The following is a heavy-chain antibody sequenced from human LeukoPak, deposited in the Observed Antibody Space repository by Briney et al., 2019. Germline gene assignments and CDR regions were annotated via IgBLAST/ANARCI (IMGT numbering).Heavy chain of an antibody. CDR2: INHSGST. D-gene: IGHD4-17*01. V-gene: IGHV4-34*01. Sequence: PSETLSLTCAVYGGSFSGYYWSWIRQPPGKGXXXXXXINHSGSTNYNPSLKSRVTISVDTSKNQFSLKLSSVTAADTAVYYCASYPHDYGDYGGLDYWGQGTLVTVSS. J-gene: IGHJ4*02. CDR3: ASYPHDYGDYGGLDY. CDR1: GGSFSGYY.